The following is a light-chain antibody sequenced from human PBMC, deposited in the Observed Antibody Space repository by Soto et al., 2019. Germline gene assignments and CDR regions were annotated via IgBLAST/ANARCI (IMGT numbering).Light chain of an antibody. CDR1: QGISNY. Sequence: DIQMTQSPSSLSASVGDRVTITCRASQGISNYLAWYQQKPGKVPKLLIYAASTLQSGVPSRFSGSGSGTSFTLTISSLQPEDVATYYGQKSNSAPWTFGQGNKVEIK. V-gene: IGKV1-27*01. J-gene: IGKJ1*01. CDR2: AAS. CDR3: QKSNSAPWT.